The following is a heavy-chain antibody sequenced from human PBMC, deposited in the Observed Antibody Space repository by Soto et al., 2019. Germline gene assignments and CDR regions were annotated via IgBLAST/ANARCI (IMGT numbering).Heavy chain of an antibody. J-gene: IGHJ6*02. Sequence: SETLSLTCTVSGGSISSSSYYWGWIRQPPGKGLEWIGSIYYSGSTYYNPSLKSRVTISVDTYTNQFSLKLISVTAADTAVYYCARRRVIAAAGNNYYYYYGMDVWGQGTTVTVSS. CDR2: IYYSGST. D-gene: IGHD6-13*01. CDR1: GGSISSSSYY. V-gene: IGHV4-39*01. CDR3: ARRRVIAAAGNNYYYYYGMDV.